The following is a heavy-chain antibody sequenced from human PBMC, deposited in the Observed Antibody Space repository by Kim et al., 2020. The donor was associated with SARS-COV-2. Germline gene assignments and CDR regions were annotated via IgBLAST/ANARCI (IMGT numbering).Heavy chain of an antibody. CDR1: GGSISSSSYY. CDR3: ARHYYGSGSYYHYYYYGTHV. CDR2: IYYSGST. D-gene: IGHD3-10*01. J-gene: IGHJ6*02. V-gene: IGHV4-39*01. Sequence: SETLSLTCTVSGGSISSSSYYWGWIRQPPGKGLEWIGSIYYSGSTYYNPSLKSRVTISVDTSKNQFSLKLSSVTAADTAVYYCARHYYGSGSYYHYYYYGTHVWAQAVTVTVSS.